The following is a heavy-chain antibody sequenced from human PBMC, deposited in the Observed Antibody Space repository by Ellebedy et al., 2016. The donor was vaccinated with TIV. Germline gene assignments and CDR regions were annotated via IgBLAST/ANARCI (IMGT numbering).Heavy chain of an antibody. J-gene: IGHJ1*01. D-gene: IGHD6-13*01. CDR3: AKRDGAAGRYNEYFQP. V-gene: IGHV4-39*07. CDR2: VHYSGNT. CDR1: GDSIRNTAYY. Sequence: MPSETLSLTCTVSGDSIRNTAYYWGWIRQPPEKGLEWIGSVHYSGNTYYNPSLKSRVTLSLDTSKNQFSLRLSSVTAADTAIYYCAKRDGAAGRYNEYFQPWGQGTLVAVSS.